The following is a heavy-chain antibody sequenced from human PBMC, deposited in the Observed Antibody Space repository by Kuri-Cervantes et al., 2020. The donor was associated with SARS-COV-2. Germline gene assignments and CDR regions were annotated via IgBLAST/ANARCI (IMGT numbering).Heavy chain of an antibody. CDR3: ARDKAGGAGSGYQYYFDY. D-gene: IGHD3-3*01. V-gene: IGHV3-7*01. Sequence: GGSLRLSCAASGFTFSSYWMSWVRQAPGKGLEWVANINQPGSVKYYVDSVKGRFTISRDNAKSSVFLQMDTLRAEDTAVYYCARDKAGGAGSGYQYYFDYWGHGTLVTVSS. CDR2: INQPGSVK. CDR1: GFTFSSYW. J-gene: IGHJ4*01.